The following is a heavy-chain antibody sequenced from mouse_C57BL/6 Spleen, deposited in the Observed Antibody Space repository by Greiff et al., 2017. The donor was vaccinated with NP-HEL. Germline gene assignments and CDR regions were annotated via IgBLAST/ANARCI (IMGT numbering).Heavy chain of an antibody. Sequence: VQLQQSGPELVKPGASVKISCKASGYSFTGYYMNWVKQSPDKSLEWIGEINPSTGGTTYNQKFKAKATLTVDKSSSTAYMQLKSLTSEDSAVYYCARGAAPYYFDYWGQGTTLTVSS. CDR1: GYSFTGYY. D-gene: IGHD6-1*01. CDR2: INPSTGGT. V-gene: IGHV1-42*01. CDR3: ARGAAPYYFDY. J-gene: IGHJ2*01.